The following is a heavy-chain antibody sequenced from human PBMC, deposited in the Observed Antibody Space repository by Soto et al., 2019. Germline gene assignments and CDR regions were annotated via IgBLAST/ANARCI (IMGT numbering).Heavy chain of an antibody. V-gene: IGHV1-18*01. Sequence: ASVKVSCKASGYTFTSYVISWVRQAPGQGLEWMGWISAYNGNTNYAQKLQGRVTMTTETSTSTAYMELRSLRSDDTAVYYCERDPRTYPYSRSWHVEPHFDYWGQGTLVTVSS. D-gene: IGHD6-13*01. CDR2: ISAYNGNT. CDR1: GYTFTSYV. CDR3: ERDPRTYPYSRSWHVEPHFDY. J-gene: IGHJ4*02.